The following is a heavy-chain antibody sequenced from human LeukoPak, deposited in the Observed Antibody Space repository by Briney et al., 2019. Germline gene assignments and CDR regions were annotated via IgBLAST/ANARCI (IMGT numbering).Heavy chain of an antibody. V-gene: IGHV4-4*02. J-gene: IGHJ5*02. D-gene: IGHD3-9*01. Sequence: SETLSLTCAVSGGSISSSNWWSWVRQPPGKGLEWIGEINHSGSTNYNPSLKSRVTISVDTSKNQFSLKLSSVTAADTAVYYCARALPYDILTGLVWFDPWGQGTLVTVSS. CDR2: INHSGST. CDR3: ARALPYDILTGLVWFDP. CDR1: GGSISSSNW.